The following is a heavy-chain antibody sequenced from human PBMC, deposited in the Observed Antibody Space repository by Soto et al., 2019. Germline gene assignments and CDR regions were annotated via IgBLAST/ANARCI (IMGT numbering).Heavy chain of an antibody. J-gene: IGHJ6*02. CDR2: INPNSGGT. V-gene: IGHV1-2*02. CDR1: GYTFTGYY. CDR3: AGGGITMIVVVPEHYGMDV. D-gene: IGHD3-22*01. Sequence: ASVKVSCKASGYTFTGYYMHWVRQAPGQGLEWMGWINPNSGGTNYAQKFQGRVTMTRDTSISTAYMELSRLRSDDTAVYYCAGGGITMIVVVPEHYGMDVWGQGTTVTVSS.